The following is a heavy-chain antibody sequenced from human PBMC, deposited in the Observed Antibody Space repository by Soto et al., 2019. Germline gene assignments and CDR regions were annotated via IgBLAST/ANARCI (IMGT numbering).Heavy chain of an antibody. CDR2: IPYDGSDE. CDR1: GFSFSSYA. CDR3: AKDVVQQPPHYYYGLDV. D-gene: IGHD6-13*01. Sequence: QVQLVQSGGGVVQPGRSLRLSCAASGFSFSSYAMHWVRQAPGKGLEWVGVIPYDGSDEYYADSVKGRFTISRDHSKNTVYLQMNSLRAEDTAVYYCAKDVVQQPPHYYYGLDVWGQGTTVTVSS. V-gene: IGHV3-30*18. J-gene: IGHJ6*02.